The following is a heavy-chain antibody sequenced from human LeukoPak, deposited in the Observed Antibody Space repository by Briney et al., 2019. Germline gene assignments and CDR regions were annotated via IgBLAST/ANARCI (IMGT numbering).Heavy chain of an antibody. CDR2: FYYSVST. Sequence: SETLSLTCTVSGGSVSTSSYYWGWIRQPPGKGLEWIGSFYYSVSTNYNPSLKSRVTISVDTSKNLFSLRLTSVTAADTAVYYCARASGYRIDYWGQGTLVTVSS. J-gene: IGHJ4*02. V-gene: IGHV4-39*02. D-gene: IGHD3-22*01. CDR1: GGSVSTSSYY. CDR3: ARASGYRIDY.